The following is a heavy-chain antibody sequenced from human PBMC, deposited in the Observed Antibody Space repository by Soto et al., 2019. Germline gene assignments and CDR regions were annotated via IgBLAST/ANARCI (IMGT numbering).Heavy chain of an antibody. V-gene: IGHV1-69*13. CDR2: IIPIFGTA. D-gene: IGHD3-22*01. CDR1: GGTFSSYA. Sequence: ASVKVSCKASGGTFSSYAISWVRQAPGQGLEWMGGIIPIFGTANYAQKFQGRVTITADESTSTAYMELSSLRSEDTAVYYCARDPLDYYDSSGQRRPVDYWGQGTLVTVSS. J-gene: IGHJ4*02. CDR3: ARDPLDYYDSSGQRRPVDY.